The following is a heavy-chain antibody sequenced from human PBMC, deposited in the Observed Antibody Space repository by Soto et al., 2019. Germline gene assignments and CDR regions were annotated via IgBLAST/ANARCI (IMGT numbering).Heavy chain of an antibody. CDR2: VTHSGTA. CDR1: GGSIDSGAFS. V-gene: IGHV4-30-2*01. D-gene: IGHD6-19*01. J-gene: IGHJ4*02. Sequence: LSLTCAVSGGSIDSGAFSLSWIRQTPGKGLEWIGYVTHSGTAYSIPSLNGRLTLSVDSSQTQFSLKLTSVTAADSAFYYCARIHWAQSSLDYWGRGTLVTVSS. CDR3: ARIHWAQSSLDY.